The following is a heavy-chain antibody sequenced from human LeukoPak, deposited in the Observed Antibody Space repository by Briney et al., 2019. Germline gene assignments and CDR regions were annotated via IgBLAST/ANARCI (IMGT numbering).Heavy chain of an antibody. D-gene: IGHD1-26*01. J-gene: IGHJ4*02. CDR3: ARVRRTALGEPFDY. V-gene: IGHV1-2*02. CDR2: INPNSGGT. Sequence: ASVKVSCKASGYTSTGYYMHWVRQAPGQGLEWMGWINPNSGGTNYAQKFQGRVTMTRDTSISTAYMELSRLKSDDTALYYCARVRRTALGEPFDYWGQGTLVTVSS. CDR1: GYTSTGYY.